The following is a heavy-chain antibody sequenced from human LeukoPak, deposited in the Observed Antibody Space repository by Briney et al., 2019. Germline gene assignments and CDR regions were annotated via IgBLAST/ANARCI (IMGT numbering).Heavy chain of an antibody. J-gene: IGHJ4*02. CDR1: GFTFDDYA. Sequence: AGGSLRLTCAASGFTFDDYATHWVRQAPGMGLEWVSLISGDSDYTYYADSVKGRFTISRDNSKNSLYLQMNTLRTEDNALYYCAKGHGSRTGDFEYWGQGTLVTVSS. CDR3: AKGHGSRTGDFEY. D-gene: IGHD3-10*01. CDR2: ISGDSDYT. V-gene: IGHV3-43*02.